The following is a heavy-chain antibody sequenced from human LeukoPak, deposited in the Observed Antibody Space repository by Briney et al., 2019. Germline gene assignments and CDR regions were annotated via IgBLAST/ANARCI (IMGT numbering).Heavy chain of an antibody. CDR1: GFTFSSYG. J-gene: IGHJ4*02. CDR3: AKAQDSSGWYEIDY. D-gene: IGHD6-19*01. Sequence: PGGSLRLSCAASGFTFSSYGMHWVRQAPGKGLEWVTFIRYDGSNKYYADSVKGRFTISRDNSKNTLYLQMNSLRVEDTAVYYCAKAQDSSGWYEIDYWGQGTLVTVSS. V-gene: IGHV3-30*02. CDR2: IRYDGSNK.